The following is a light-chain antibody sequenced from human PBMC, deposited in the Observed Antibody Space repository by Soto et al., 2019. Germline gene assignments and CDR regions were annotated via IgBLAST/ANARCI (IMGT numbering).Light chain of an antibody. CDR1: QSVSSN. Sequence: EIVMTKSPATLSESPGERATISCRASQSVSSNLAWYQQQRGQAPRLLIYGTSTRATGIPARFSGSGSGTDFTLTISSLQSEDFAVDYCQQYNKWPLTFGGGTKVESK. CDR3: QQYNKWPLT. V-gene: IGKV3-15*01. CDR2: GTS. J-gene: IGKJ4*01.